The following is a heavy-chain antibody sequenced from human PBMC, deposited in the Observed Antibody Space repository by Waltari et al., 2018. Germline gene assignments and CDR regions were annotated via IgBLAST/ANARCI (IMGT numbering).Heavy chain of an antibody. CDR2: INWNGGST. V-gene: IGHV3-20*04. Sequence: EVQLVESGGGVVRPGGSLRLPCAASGFTFDDYGMSWVRPAPGKGLEWVSGINWNGGSTGYADSVKGRFTISRDNAKNSLYLQMNSLRAEDTALYYCARDREAAAGPDFDYWGQGTLVTVSS. CDR3: ARDREAAAGPDFDY. CDR1: GFTFDDYG. J-gene: IGHJ4*02. D-gene: IGHD6-13*01.